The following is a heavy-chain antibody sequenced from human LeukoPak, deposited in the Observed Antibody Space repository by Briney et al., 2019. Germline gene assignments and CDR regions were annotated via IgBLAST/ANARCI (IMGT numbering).Heavy chain of an antibody. J-gene: IGHJ3*02. Sequence: SETLSLTCNVSGVSISSSSYFWGWIRQPPGKGLEWIGSIYYSGSTYYNPSLKSRVTISVDTSKNQFSLKLSSVTAADTAVYYCARPAVYYDILSRSKHDAFDIWGQGTMVTVSS. CDR2: IYYSGST. D-gene: IGHD3-9*01. V-gene: IGHV4-39*07. CDR3: ARPAVYYDILSRSKHDAFDI. CDR1: GVSISSSSYF.